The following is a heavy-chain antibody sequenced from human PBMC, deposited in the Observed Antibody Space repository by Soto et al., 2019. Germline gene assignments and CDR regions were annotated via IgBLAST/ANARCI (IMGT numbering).Heavy chain of an antibody. V-gene: IGHV3-48*03. CDR1: GFTFSSYE. Sequence: EVQLVESGGCLVQAGGSLRLSCAVFGFTFSSYEMNWVRQAPGKGLEWVSYISNSGRAIYYAESVKGRFTISRDNAKNSLYLQMNSLRAEDTAVYYCARDPEIYSGKFDYGLDVWGQGTAVTVSS. D-gene: IGHD4-4*01. CDR2: ISNSGRAI. J-gene: IGHJ6*02. CDR3: ARDPEIYSGKFDYGLDV.